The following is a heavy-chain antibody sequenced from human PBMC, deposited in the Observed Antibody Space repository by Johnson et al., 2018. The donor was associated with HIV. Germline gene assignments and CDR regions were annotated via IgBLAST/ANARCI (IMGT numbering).Heavy chain of an antibody. Sequence: QVQLVESGGGLVKPGGSLRLSCAASGFTFNNAWMGWVRQAPGRGLEWVAVKAYDGGNKYYADSVKGRFTISRDNSKNTLYLQMNSLRAEDTAVYYCAKDLVDTAMDDAFDIWGQGTMVTVSS. CDR2: KAYDGGNK. D-gene: IGHD5-18*01. J-gene: IGHJ3*02. V-gene: IGHV3-30*18. CDR1: GFTFNNAW. CDR3: AKDLVDTAMDDAFDI.